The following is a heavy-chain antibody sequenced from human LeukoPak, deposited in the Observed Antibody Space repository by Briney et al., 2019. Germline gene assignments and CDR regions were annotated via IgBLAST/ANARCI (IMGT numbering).Heavy chain of an antibody. J-gene: IGHJ6*03. D-gene: IGHD1-26*01. CDR3: ARVGSYYYYYMDV. V-gene: IGHV4-39*01. Sequence: SETLSLNCSVSGGSISSSSYYWGWIRQPPGKGLEWIGSIYYSGSTYYNPSLKSRATISVDTSNNQFSLKLSSVTAADTAVYYCARVGSYYYYYMDVWGKGTTVTVSS. CDR2: IYYSGST. CDR1: GGSISSSSYY.